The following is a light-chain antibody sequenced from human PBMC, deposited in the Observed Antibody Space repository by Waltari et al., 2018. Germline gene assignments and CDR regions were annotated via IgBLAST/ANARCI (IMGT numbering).Light chain of an antibody. CDR3: QQRFNWPPLT. J-gene: IGKJ4*01. CDR2: DAS. Sequence: EIVLTQSPDILSLPPGETATLSCRASQSVTNYLAWYQQKLGQAPRLLIYDASTRAPGIPARFSGSGSGTDFTLTISGLEPEDFAVYFCQQRFNWPPLTFGGGTKVEIK. CDR1: QSVTNY. V-gene: IGKV3-11*01.